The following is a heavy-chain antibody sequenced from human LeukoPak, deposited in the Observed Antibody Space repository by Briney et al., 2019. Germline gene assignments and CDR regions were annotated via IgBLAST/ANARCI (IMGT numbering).Heavy chain of an antibody. D-gene: IGHD4-17*01. Sequence: GGSLRLSCAASGFTFSSYSMNWVRQAPGKGLEWVANIKQDGSEKYYVDSVKGRFTISRDNAKNSLYLQMNSLRAEDTAVYYCARLNTGHDYWGQGTLVTVSS. CDR1: GFTFSSYS. V-gene: IGHV3-7*01. J-gene: IGHJ4*02. CDR3: ARLNTGHDY. CDR2: IKQDGSEK.